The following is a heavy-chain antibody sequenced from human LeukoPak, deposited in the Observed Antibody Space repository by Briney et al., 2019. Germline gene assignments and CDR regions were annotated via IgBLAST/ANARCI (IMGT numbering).Heavy chain of an antibody. V-gene: IGHV4-34*01. J-gene: IGHJ4*02. D-gene: IGHD3-10*01. CDR3: ARLLGAARYGSGSYTLDY. CDR1: GGSFSGYY. CDR2: INHSGST. Sequence: SETLSLTCAVYGGSFSGYYWSWIRQPPGKGLEWIGEINHSGSTNYNPSPKSRVTISVDTSKNQFSLKLSSVTAADTAVYYCARLLGAARYGSGSYTLDYWGQGTLVTVSS.